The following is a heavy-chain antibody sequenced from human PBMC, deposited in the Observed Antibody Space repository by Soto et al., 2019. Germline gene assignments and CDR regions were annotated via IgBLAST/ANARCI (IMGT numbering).Heavy chain of an antibody. V-gene: IGHV3-23*01. CDR3: AKCRTVDSLYYYYYMDV. D-gene: IGHD7-27*01. Sequence: GGSLRLSCAASGFTFSSYAMSWVRQAPGKGLEWVSAISGSGGSTYYADSVKGRFTITRDNSKNTLYLQMNSLRAEVTAVYYCAKCRTVDSLYYYYYMDVWGKGTPVTVSS. CDR2: ISGSGGST. CDR1: GFTFSSYA. J-gene: IGHJ6*03.